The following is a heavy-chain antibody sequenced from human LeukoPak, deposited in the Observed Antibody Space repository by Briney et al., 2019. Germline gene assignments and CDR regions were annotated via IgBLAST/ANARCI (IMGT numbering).Heavy chain of an antibody. CDR1: GFTFSSYS. J-gene: IGHJ4*02. V-gene: IGHV3-21*01. D-gene: IGHD3-10*01. Sequence: GGALRLSCAASGFTFSSYSMNWVRQAPGKGLESVSSISSSSSYIYYADSVKGRFTISRDNAKHSLYLQMNSLRADDTAVYYCARDVWFGELPFDYWGQGTLVTVSS. CDR3: ARDVWFGELPFDY. CDR2: ISSSSSYI.